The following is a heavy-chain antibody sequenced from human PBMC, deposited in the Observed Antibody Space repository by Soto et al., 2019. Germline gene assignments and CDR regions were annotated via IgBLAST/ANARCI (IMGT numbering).Heavy chain of an antibody. D-gene: IGHD3-10*01. J-gene: IGHJ4*02. Sequence: QVQLRESGPRLVKPSGTLSLSCAVSGGSINSRNWWTWVRQPPGKSLEWIGEIDHSGSTKYKPSLMMRVTISIERSRISFSLNLTSVTAADTAVYYCARDGPTGSGSYWDYFDLWGQGTLVTVSS. CDR3: ARDGPTGSGSYWDYFDL. CDR2: IDHSGST. V-gene: IGHV4-4*02. CDR1: GGSINSRNW.